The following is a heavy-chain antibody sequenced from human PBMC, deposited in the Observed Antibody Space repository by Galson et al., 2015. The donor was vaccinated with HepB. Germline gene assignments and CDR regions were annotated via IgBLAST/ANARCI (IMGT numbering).Heavy chain of an antibody. CDR1: GYTFSNYG. CDR2: ISAYNAKT. Sequence: SVKVSCKASGYTFSNYGITWVRQAPGQGLEWMGWISAYNAKTNYAQNLQGRVTMTTDTSTGTAHMELRSLTSDDTAVYYCARDAAPYYYDSNAYYYGNAFDVWGQGTVVTVSS. J-gene: IGHJ3*01. V-gene: IGHV1-18*01. CDR3: ARDAAPYYYDSNAYYYGNAFDV. D-gene: IGHD3-22*01.